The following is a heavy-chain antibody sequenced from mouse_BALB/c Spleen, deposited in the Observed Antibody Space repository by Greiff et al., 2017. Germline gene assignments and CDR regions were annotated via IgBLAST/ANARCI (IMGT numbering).Heavy chain of an antibody. V-gene: IGHV1-69*02. Sequence: QVQLQQSGAELMKPGASVKMSCKASGYTFTDYWMHWVKQRPGQGLEWIGAIDTSDSYTSYNQKFKGKATLTVDESSSTAYMQLSSLTSEDSAVYYCARQTTVVADYWGQGTTLTVSS. J-gene: IGHJ2*01. CDR3: ARQTTVVADY. D-gene: IGHD1-1*01. CDR2: IDTSDSYT. CDR1: GYTFTDYW.